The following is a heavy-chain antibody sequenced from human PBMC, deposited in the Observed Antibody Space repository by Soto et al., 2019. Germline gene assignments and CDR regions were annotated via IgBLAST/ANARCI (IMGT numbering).Heavy chain of an antibody. D-gene: IGHD3-10*01. V-gene: IGHV4-34*01. CDR2: INHSGST. Sequence: SETLSLTCAVYGGSFSGYYWSWIRQPPGKGLEWIGEINHSGSTNYNPSLKSRVTISVDTSKNQFSLKLSSVTAADTAVYYCAGRPRGSGSIYNGDDYWGQGTLVTVSS. J-gene: IGHJ4*02. CDR1: GGSFSGYY. CDR3: AGRPRGSGSIYNGDDY.